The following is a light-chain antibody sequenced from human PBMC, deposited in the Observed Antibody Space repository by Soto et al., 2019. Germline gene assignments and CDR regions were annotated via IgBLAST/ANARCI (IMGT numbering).Light chain of an antibody. V-gene: IGKV1-5*01. CDR3: QKYNSYSRT. J-gene: IGKJ1*01. CDR2: DAS. Sequence: DIQMTQSPSTLSAFVGDRVTITCRASQSISSWLAWYQQKPGKAPKLLIYDASSLQGGVPSSFSRSGSGTEFTLTISNLQPDDSATYICQKYNSYSRTFGKGTKVEIK. CDR1: QSISSW.